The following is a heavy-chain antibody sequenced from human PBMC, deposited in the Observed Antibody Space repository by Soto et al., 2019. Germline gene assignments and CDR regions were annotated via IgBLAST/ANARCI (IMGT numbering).Heavy chain of an antibody. CDR2: MYYSGST. CDR1: EGSSSGAGYC. CDR3: ARADMVRGSIILPLYFDS. D-gene: IGHD3-10*01. V-gene: IGHV4-31*03. Sequence: SETLSVQCTVSEGSSSGAGYCWSWIRQHPGKGLGWIGYMYYSGSTSYNLCLKSRLTISVDTSKNQFSLKLSSVTAADTAVYYCARADMVRGSIILPLYFDSWGQGTLVTVSS. J-gene: IGHJ4*02.